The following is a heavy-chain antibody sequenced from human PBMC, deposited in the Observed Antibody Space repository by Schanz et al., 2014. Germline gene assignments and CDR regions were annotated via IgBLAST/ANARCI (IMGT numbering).Heavy chain of an antibody. V-gene: IGHV1-18*01. CDR3: VRATGTGPPRAGD. CDR1: GFTFTRYG. Sequence: QVQLVQSGAEVKKPGASVKVSCKASGFTFTRYGINWVRQAPGQGLEWMGCISTYNGNTNYAQKLQGRVTMTTDTSTSTGYMELRSLRSDDTAVYYCVRATGTGPPRAGDWGQGTLVTVSS. D-gene: IGHD7-27*01. J-gene: IGHJ4*02. CDR2: ISTYNGNT.